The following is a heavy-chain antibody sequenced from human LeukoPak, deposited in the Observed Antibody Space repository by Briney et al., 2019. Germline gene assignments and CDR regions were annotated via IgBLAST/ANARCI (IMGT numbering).Heavy chain of an antibody. CDR3: ARDMVRGPPFDI. D-gene: IGHD3-10*01. V-gene: IGHV3-48*03. CDR2: ISGSGIK. Sequence: GGSLRLSCAASRFTFSSYEMNWVRQAPGKGLEWVSYISGSGIKHYADSVKGRFTISRDNAKNSLYLQMNSLRAEDTAVYYCARDMVRGPPFDIWGQGTMVTVSS. J-gene: IGHJ3*02. CDR1: RFTFSSYE.